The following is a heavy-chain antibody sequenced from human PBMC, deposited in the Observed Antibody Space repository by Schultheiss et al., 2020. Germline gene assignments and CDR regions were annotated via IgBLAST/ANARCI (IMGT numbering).Heavy chain of an antibody. CDR2: IWYDGSNK. D-gene: IGHD6-6*01. Sequence: WGSLRLSCAASGFTFSSYGMHWVRQAPGKGLEWVAVIWYDGSNKYYADSVKGRFTISRDNSKNTLYLQMNSLRAEDTAVYYCARVGIAARDYYYYMDVWGKGTTVTVSS. CDR1: GFTFSSYG. CDR3: ARVGIAARDYYYYMDV. V-gene: IGHV3-33*01. J-gene: IGHJ6*03.